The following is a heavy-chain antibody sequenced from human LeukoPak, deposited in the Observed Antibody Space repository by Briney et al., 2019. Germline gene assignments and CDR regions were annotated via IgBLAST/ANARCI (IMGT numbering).Heavy chain of an antibody. CDR3: ARVNINNWHSCDY. CDR2: IYHSGSP. CDR1: GGSISSNNW. J-gene: IGHJ4*02. Sequence: GTLSLTCAVSGGSISSNNWWGWVRQPPGKGLEWIGEIYHSGSPNYNPSLKSRVTISVDKSRNHFSLNLSSVTAADTAVYYCARVNINNWHSCDYWGQGTLVTVSS. V-gene: IGHV4-4*02. D-gene: IGHD1-1*01.